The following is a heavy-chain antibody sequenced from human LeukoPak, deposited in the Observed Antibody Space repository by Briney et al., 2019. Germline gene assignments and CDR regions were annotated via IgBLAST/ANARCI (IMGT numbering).Heavy chain of an antibody. CDR1: GGSISSTNW. J-gene: IGHJ4*02. CDR3: AREGGFYRPLDY. CDR2: VHFDGRT. Sequence: PSGTLSLICGVSGGSISSTNWWTWVRQPPGKGLEWIGEVHFDGRTNYNPSLESRLTMSVDLSENHISLKLTSVTAADTAVYYCAREGGFYRPLDYSGQGTLVTVSS. D-gene: IGHD3-3*01. V-gene: IGHV4-4*02.